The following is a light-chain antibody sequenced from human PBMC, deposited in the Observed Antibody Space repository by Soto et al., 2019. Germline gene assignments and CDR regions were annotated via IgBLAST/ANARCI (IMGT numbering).Light chain of an antibody. CDR2: AAS. CDR3: QQSYTTPRT. V-gene: IGKV1-39*01. CDR1: QSISNY. J-gene: IGKJ1*01. Sequence: DIQMTQSPSSLSASVGDRVTITCRASQSISNYLNWYQQQPGKAPKLLIYAASTLQSGVPSRFRGSGSGTDFTLTIGSLQPEDFATYYCQQSYTTPRTFGQGTKVEIK.